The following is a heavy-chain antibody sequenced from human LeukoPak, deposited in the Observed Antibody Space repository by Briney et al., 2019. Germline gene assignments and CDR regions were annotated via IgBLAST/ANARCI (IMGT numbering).Heavy chain of an antibody. CDR2: IYYSGST. V-gene: IGHV4-59*08. D-gene: IGHD6-19*01. CDR3: ARGAVAGTVDY. Sequence: SETLSLTCAVYGGSFSGYYWSWIRQPPGKGLEWIGYIYYSGSTNYNPSLKSRVTISVDTSKNQFSLKLSSVTAADTAVYYCARGAVAGTVDYWGQGTLVTVSS. CDR1: GGSFSGYY. J-gene: IGHJ4*02.